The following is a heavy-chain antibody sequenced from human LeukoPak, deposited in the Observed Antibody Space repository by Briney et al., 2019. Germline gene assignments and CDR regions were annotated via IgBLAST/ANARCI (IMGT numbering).Heavy chain of an antibody. D-gene: IGHD6-13*01. V-gene: IGHV6-1*01. CDR1: GDSVSSNSAA. CDR2: TYYRSKWYN. CDR3: ARAFWYSSSRQGWFDP. J-gene: IGHJ5*02. Sequence: SQTLSLTCAISGDSVSSNSAAWNWIRQSPSRGLEWLGRTYYRSKWYNDYAVSVKSRITINPDTSKNQFSLQLNSVTPEDTAVYYCARAFWYSSSRQGWFDPWGQGTLVTVSS.